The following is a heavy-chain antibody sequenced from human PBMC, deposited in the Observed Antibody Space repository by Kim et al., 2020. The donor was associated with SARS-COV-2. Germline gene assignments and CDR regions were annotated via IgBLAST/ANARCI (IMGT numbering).Heavy chain of an antibody. V-gene: IGHV5-10-1*01. D-gene: IGHD6-19*01. CDR3: ARLWSSSSSYYYGMDV. J-gene: IGHJ6*02. Sequence: GESLKISCKGSGYIFTSYWISWVRQMSGKGLEWMGRIDPSDSYTNYSPSFQGHVTISADKPISTAYLQWSSLKASDTAMYYCARLWSSSSSYYYGMDVWGQGTTVTVSS. CDR1: GYIFTSYW. CDR2: IDPSDSYT.